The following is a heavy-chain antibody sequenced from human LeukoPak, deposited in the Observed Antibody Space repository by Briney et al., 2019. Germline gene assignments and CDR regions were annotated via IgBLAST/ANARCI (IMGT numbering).Heavy chain of an antibody. V-gene: IGHV3-64D*09. Sequence: GGSLRLSCSASGFPLSSYAMHWVRQAPGKGLEYVSAISDSGGSTYYADSVKGRFTISRDNSKNTLYLQMSSLRAEDTAVYFCVRGYSFGPYGMDVWGQGTRSPSP. CDR2: ISDSGGST. CDR1: GFPLSSYA. CDR3: VRGYSFGPYGMDV. D-gene: IGHD2-15*01. J-gene: IGHJ6*02.